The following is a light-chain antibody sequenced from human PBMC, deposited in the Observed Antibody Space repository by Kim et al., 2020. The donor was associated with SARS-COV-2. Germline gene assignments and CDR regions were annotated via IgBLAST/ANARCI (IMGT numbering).Light chain of an antibody. J-gene: IGLJ3*02. V-gene: IGLV3-21*04. CDR2: YDS. CDR3: QLWDSSSDPLV. CDR1: NIGSKS. Sequence: SYELTQPPSVSVAPGKTARITCGGYNIGSKSVHWYQQKPGQAPVLVIYYDSDRPSGIPERFSGSNSGNTATLTISRVQAGDEADYYCQLWDSSSDPLVFGGGNQLTVL.